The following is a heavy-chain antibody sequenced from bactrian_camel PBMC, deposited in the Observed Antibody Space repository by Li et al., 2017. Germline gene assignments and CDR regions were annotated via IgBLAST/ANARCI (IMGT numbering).Heavy chain of an antibody. CDR3: AARRWPACSTVPATFTA. Sequence: HVQPVESGGGSVQPGGSLLLSCAASGFTGARIFSRYYMSWVRQAPGKGFEWVASISGGGDGTEYADFVKGRFIISKDTAKNTLYLQMNSLKPDDTAMYYCAARRWPACSTVPATFTAWGQGTQVT. D-gene: IGHD1*01. CDR1: GFTGARIFSRYY. V-gene: IGHV3-2*01. CDR2: ISGGGDGT. J-gene: IGHJ6*01.